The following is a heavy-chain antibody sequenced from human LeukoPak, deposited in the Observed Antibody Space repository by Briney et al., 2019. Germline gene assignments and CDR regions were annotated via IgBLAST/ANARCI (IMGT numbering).Heavy chain of an antibody. D-gene: IGHD1/OR15-1a*01. J-gene: IGHJ6*03. Sequence: SETLSPTCTVSGGSISSYYWSWIRQPAGKGLEWIGRIFTSGSTNYNPSLKSRVTISVDKSKNQFSLKLSSVTAADTAVYYCARTRNWNNGPYYYYYMDVWGKGTTVTVSS. CDR1: GGSISSYY. CDR3: ARTRNWNNGPYYYYYMDV. CDR2: IFTSGST. V-gene: IGHV4-4*07.